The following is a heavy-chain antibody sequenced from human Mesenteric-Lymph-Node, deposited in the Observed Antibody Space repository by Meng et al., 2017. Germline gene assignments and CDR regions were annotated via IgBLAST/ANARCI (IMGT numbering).Heavy chain of an antibody. CDR2: IYYSGST. CDR3: ARDRKHYGERGWFDP. CDR1: GGSISSGDYY. Sequence: QPPGSGPGPGKPSQTLSLTCTVSGGSISSGDYYWSWIRQPPGKGLEWIGYIYYSGSTYSNASLKSRVTISIDRSKNQFSLKLSSVTAADTAVYYCARDRKHYGERGWFDPWGQGTLVTVSS. V-gene: IGHV4-30-4*01. D-gene: IGHD4-17*01. J-gene: IGHJ5*02.